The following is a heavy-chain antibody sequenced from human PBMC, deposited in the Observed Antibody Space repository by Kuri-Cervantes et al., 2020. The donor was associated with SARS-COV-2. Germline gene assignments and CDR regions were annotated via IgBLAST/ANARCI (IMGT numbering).Heavy chain of an antibody. CDR3: ARLAGYFVEDYYMDV. CDR2: IYYSGST. J-gene: IGHJ6*03. CDR1: GGSISSSSYY. D-gene: IGHD3-9*01. V-gene: IGHV4-39*01. Sequence: GSLRLSCTVSGGSISSSSYYWGWIRQPPGKGLEWIGSIYYSGSTYYNPSLKSRVTISVDTSKNQFSLKLNSVTAADTAVYYCARLAGYFVEDYYMDVWGKGTTVTVSS.